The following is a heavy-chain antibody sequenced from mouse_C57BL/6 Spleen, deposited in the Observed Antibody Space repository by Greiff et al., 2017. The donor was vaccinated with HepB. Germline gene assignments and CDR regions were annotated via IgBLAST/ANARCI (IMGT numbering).Heavy chain of an antibody. CDR2: IYPGDGDT. D-gene: IGHD1-1*01. CDR3: ARSGGSSSYAMDY. Sequence: QVQLQQSGPELVKPGASVKISCKASGYAFSSSWMNWVKQRPGKGLEWIGRIYPGDGDTNYNGKFKGKATLTADKSSSTAYMQLSSLTSEDSAVYVCARSGGSSSYAMDYWGQGTSVTVSS. J-gene: IGHJ4*01. V-gene: IGHV1-82*01. CDR1: GYAFSSSW.